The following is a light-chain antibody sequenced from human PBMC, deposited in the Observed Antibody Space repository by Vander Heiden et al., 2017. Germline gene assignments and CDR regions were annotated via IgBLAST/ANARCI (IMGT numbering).Light chain of an antibody. CDR2: RAS. CDR1: QSISDD. V-gene: IGKV3-15*01. J-gene: IGKJ1*01. Sequence: EIVMRQFPATLSVSPGERATLSCRASQSISDDLAWYQQKPGQAPRLLIYRASTRATGIPARFSGSGSGTEFTLTISSLQSEDFAVYYCQQYDNWPRTFGHGTQVEIK. CDR3: QQYDNWPRT.